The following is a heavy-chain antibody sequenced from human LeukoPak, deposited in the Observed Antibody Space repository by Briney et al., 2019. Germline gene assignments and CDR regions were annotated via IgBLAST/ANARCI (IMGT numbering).Heavy chain of an antibody. V-gene: IGHV3-23*01. CDR2: ISGSGGST. Sequence: GGSLRLSCAASGFTFSSYAMSWVRQAPGKGLEWVSAISGSGGSTYYADSVKGRFTISRDNSKNTLYLQMNSLRAEDTAVYYYAKDSETYSNYGIDYWGQGTLVTVSS. D-gene: IGHD4-11*01. CDR3: AKDSETYSNYGIDY. J-gene: IGHJ4*02. CDR1: GFTFSSYA.